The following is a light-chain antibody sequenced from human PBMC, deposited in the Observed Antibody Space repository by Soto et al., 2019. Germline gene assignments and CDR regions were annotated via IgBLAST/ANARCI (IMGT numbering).Light chain of an antibody. CDR2: RIS. CDR1: ESLVRSDGNTY. J-gene: IGKJ2*01. V-gene: IGKV2-24*01. Sequence: DIVMTQTPLSSPVTLGQPASISCRSSESLVRSDGNTYLSWLLQRPGQPPRLLIYRISERFSGVPDRFSGSGAGTDFTLKISRVEVEDVGIYYCMQAKQFPYTFGQGTRLEIK. CDR3: MQAKQFPYT.